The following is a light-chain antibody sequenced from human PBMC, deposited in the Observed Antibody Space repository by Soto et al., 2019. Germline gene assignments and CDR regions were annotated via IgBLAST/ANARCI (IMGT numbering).Light chain of an antibody. Sequence: EIVLTQSPAILSASPGERATLSCRASQTVSDNLAWYQQKPGQSPRLLIYGASTRATDIPVRFSGSGSGTEFTLTISSLQSEDFAVYYCQQYNIWPRLYTFGQGTKL. J-gene: IGKJ2*01. V-gene: IGKV3-15*01. CDR2: GAS. CDR1: QTVSDN. CDR3: QQYNIWPRLYT.